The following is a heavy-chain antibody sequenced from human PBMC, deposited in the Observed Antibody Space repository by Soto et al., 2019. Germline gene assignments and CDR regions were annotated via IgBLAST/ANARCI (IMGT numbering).Heavy chain of an antibody. D-gene: IGHD3-22*01. J-gene: IGHJ6*02. Sequence: SETLSLTCTVYGGSFSGYYGSWIRQPPGKGLEWIGEINHSGSTNYNPSLKSRVTISVDTSKNQFSLKLSSVTAADTAVYYCAREGAYYYHSSGYRGGLDVWGQGTTVTVSS. CDR1: GGSFSGYY. CDR3: AREGAYYYHSSGYRGGLDV. CDR2: INHSGST. V-gene: IGHV4-34*01.